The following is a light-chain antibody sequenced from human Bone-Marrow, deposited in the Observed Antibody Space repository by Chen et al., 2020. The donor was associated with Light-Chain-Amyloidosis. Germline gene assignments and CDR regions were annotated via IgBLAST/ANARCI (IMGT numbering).Light chain of an antibody. J-gene: IGLJ2*01. CDR3: QSADSSGTYEVI. CDR1: DLPTKY. Sequence: SYELTQPPSVSVSPGQTARITCSGDDLPTKYAYWYQQKPGQAPVLVIHRDADGPSGIAERFSGSRAGTTATLTISGVQAEDAADYHCQSADSSGTYEVIFGGGAKLTVL. CDR2: RDA. V-gene: IGLV3-25*03.